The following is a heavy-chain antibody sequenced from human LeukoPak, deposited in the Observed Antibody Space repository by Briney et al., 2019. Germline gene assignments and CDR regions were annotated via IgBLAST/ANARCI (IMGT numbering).Heavy chain of an antibody. CDR3: ARDPILYYYDSSGYYYFDY. D-gene: IGHD3-22*01. V-gene: IGHV3-48*04. Sequence: GGSLRLSCAASGFTFSSYSMNWVRQAPGKGLEWVSYISSSSSTIYYADSVKGRFTISRDNAKNSLYLQMNSLRAEDTAVYYCARDPILYYYDSSGYYYFDYWGQGTLVTVSS. CDR2: ISSSSSTI. J-gene: IGHJ4*02. CDR1: GFTFSSYS.